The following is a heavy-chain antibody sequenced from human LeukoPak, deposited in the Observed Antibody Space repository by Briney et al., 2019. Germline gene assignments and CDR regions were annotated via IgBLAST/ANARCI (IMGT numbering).Heavy chain of an antibody. V-gene: IGHV3-23*01. CDR2: ISGSGAAT. CDR1: GFTFSSYS. Sequence: GGSLRLSCAASGFTFSSYSMNWVRQAPGKGLEWVSSISGSGAATYYADSVKGRFTVSRDNSKNTVDLQMNNLRVHDTAIYYCAKDHANTPVVTGWGQRILVSASS. D-gene: IGHD2-21*02. J-gene: IGHJ4*02. CDR3: AKDHANTPVVTG.